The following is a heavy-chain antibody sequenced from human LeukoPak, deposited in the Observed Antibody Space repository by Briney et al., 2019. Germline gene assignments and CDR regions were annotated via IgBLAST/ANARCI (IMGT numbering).Heavy chain of an antibody. Sequence: GGSLRLSCAASGFTSSSYEMNWVRQAPGKGLEWVSYISSSGSTIYYADSVKGRFTISRDNAKNSLYLQMNSLRAEDTAVYYCARPGGSYRPFDYWGQGTLVTVSS. D-gene: IGHD1-26*01. CDR1: GFTSSSYE. V-gene: IGHV3-48*03. CDR2: ISSSGSTI. CDR3: ARPGGSYRPFDY. J-gene: IGHJ4*02.